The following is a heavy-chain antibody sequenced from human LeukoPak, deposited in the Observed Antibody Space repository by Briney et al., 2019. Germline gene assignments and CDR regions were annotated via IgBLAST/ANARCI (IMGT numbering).Heavy chain of an antibody. D-gene: IGHD5-12*01. J-gene: IGHJ4*02. CDR1: GGTFSSYA. V-gene: IGHV1-69*13. Sequence: SVKVSCKASGGTFSSYAISWVRQAPGQGLEWMGGIIPIFGTANYAQKFQGRVTVTADESTSTAYMELSSLRSEDTAVYYCAWGYSGYDFRFDYWGQGTLVTVSS. CDR3: AWGYSGYDFRFDY. CDR2: IIPIFGTA.